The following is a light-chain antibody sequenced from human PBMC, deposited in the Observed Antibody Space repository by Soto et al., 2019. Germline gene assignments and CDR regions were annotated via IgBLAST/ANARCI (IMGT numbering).Light chain of an antibody. CDR2: GAS. J-gene: IGKJ2*01. CDR3: QQYGDLPIT. Sequence: ENVLTQSPGTLSLSPGEGATLSCRASQSVASNYLAWYQQKPGQAPRLLLYGASTRATGIPDRFSGSGSRTDFTLTISRMEPEDFAVYHCQQYGDLPITFGQGTKLEIK. CDR1: QSVASNY. V-gene: IGKV3-20*01.